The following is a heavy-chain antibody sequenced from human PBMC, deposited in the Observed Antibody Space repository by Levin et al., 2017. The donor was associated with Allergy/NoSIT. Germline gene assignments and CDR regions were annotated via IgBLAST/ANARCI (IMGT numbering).Heavy chain of an antibody. CDR3: ARDVSFDF. D-gene: IGHD5/OR15-5a*01. Sequence: RASVKVSCKTSGYTFTHHGIVWMRQAPGQGLEWMGWINPSNGNTNYAQKIQGRLSLTTDTSTSTAYMELRSLRSDDTAVYYCARDVSFDFWGPGTLVTVSS. CDR2: INPSNGNT. V-gene: IGHV1-18*01. CDR1: GYTFTHHG. J-gene: IGHJ2*01.